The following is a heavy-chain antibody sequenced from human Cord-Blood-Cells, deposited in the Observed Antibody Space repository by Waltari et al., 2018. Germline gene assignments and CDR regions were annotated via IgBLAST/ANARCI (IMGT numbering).Heavy chain of an antibody. J-gene: IGHJ4*02. D-gene: IGHD6-13*01. CDR2: INHSGST. CDR1: GGSFSGYY. CDR3: ATRNSSTAPFDY. V-gene: IGHV4-34*01. Sequence: QVQLQQWGAGLVKPSETLSLTCAVYGGSFSGYYWSWTRQPPGKGLEWIGEINHSGSTNYNPSLKGRVTISVDTSKNQFSLKLSSVTAADTAVYYCATRNSSTAPFDYWGQGTLVTVSS.